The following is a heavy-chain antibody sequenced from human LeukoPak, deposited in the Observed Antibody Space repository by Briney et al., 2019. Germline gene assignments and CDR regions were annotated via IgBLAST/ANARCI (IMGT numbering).Heavy chain of an antibody. CDR2: ISFDGTHD. CDR3: ARGFYCSSTSCYPFDY. V-gene: IGHV3-30*14. CDR1: GFTFSSYA. J-gene: IGHJ4*02. D-gene: IGHD2-2*01. Sequence: GGSLRLSCAASGFTFSSYAIHWVRQAPGKGLEWVAVISFDGTHDFYADSMKGRFTISRDNSKNTLYLQMNSLRAEDTAVYYCARGFYCSSTSCYPFDYWGQGTLVTVSS.